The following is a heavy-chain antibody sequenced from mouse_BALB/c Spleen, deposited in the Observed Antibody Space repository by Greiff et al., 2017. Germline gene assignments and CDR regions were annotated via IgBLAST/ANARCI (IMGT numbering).Heavy chain of an antibody. D-gene: IGHD1-2*01. CDR1: AYTFPDHA. CDR3: RRYELRLRSFDY. CDR2: ITPGNGDI. J-gene: IGHJ2*01. V-gene: IGHV1S53*02. Sequence: VQLQGSDAGLLKPGASVKSSAKASAYTFPDHAIHGVKQKPEQGLDWIGYITPGNGDIKYNEKFKGKATLTADKSSSTAYMQLNSLTSEDSAVYFCRRYELRLRSFDYWGQGTTLTVSS.